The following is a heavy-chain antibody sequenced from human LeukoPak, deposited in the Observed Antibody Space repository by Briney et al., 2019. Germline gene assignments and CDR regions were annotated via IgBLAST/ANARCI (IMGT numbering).Heavy chain of an antibody. CDR2: ISSSGSTI. J-gene: IGHJ4*02. Sequence: GGSLRLSCAASGFTFSSYEMNWVRQAPGKGLEWVSYISSSGSTIYYADSVKGRFTISRDNAKNSLYLQMNSLRAEDTAVYYCAREHSSSWYDYWGQGTLVTVSS. CDR3: AREHSSSWYDY. V-gene: IGHV3-48*03. CDR1: GFTFSSYE. D-gene: IGHD6-13*01.